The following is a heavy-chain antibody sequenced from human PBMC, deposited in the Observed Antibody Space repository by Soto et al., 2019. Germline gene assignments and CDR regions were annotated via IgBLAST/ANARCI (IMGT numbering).Heavy chain of an antibody. J-gene: IGHJ6*02. CDR3: ARATNYSYGMDV. Sequence: QVQLVESGGGVVQPGRSLRLSCAASGFTFISYGMHWVRQAPGKGLQWVAFISYDGSDRYYEDSVKGRFTISRGNSKNTLYLQINSLRAEDTAVYYCARATNYSYGMDVWGQGTTVTVSS. V-gene: IGHV3-33*05. CDR1: GFTFISYG. CDR2: ISYDGSDR. D-gene: IGHD1-1*01.